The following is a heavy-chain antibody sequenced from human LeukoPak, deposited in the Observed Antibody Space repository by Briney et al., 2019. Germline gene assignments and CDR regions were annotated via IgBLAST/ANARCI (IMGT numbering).Heavy chain of an antibody. CDR3: ARVDPDSSSTLEVFDY. CDR1: GDSISSYY. Sequence: SETLSLTCTVSGDSISSYYWSWIRQPPGKGLEWIGYIYYSGSTNYNPSLKSRVTISVDTSKNQFSLKLCSVTAADTAVYYCARVDPDSSSTLEVFDYWGQGTLVTVSS. D-gene: IGHD6-6*01. V-gene: IGHV4-59*01. CDR2: IYYSGST. J-gene: IGHJ4*02.